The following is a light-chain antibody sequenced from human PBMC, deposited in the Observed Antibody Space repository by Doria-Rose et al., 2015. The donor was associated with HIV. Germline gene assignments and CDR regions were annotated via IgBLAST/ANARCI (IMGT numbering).Light chain of an antibody. V-gene: IGLV3-21*02. CDR3: QVRDSSSDHWV. CDR1: NIESES. CDR2: DDS. J-gene: IGLJ3*02. Sequence: VLTQPPSVSVAPGQTARVTCGENNIESESVHWYQQKAVQAPVLVVYDDSDRPSGIPERFSGSNSGNTATLTISRIEAGDEADYYCQVRDSSSDHWVFGGGTKLTVL.